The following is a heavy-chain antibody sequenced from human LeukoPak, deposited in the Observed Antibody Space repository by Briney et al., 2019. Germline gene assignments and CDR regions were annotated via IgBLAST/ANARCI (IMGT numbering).Heavy chain of an antibody. D-gene: IGHD6-19*01. CDR3: ARVTHSSGRYFDY. J-gene: IGHJ4*02. CDR1: GGSVGSGSYY. Sequence: SETLSLTCTVSGGSVGSGSYYWSWIRQPPGKGLEWIGYIYYSGSTNYNPSLKSRVTISVDTSKNQFSLKLSSVTAADTAVYCCARVTHSSGRYFDYWGQGTLVTVTS. V-gene: IGHV4-61*01. CDR2: IYYSGST.